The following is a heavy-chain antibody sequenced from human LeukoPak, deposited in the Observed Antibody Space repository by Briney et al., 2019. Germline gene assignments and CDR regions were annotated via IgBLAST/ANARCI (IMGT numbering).Heavy chain of an antibody. CDR3: ARVAFGLYVMDV. D-gene: IGHD3-3*01. CDR2: ISSGSNHR. J-gene: IGHJ6*02. CDR1: GFTFSTYS. V-gene: IGHV3-21*01. Sequence: GGSLRLSCAASGFTFSTYSMNWVRQAPGKGLEWVSSISSGSNHRFYADSLKGRFTISRDNAKNSLYLQLIGLRAEDTAVYYCARVAFGLYVMDVWGQGTTVTVSS.